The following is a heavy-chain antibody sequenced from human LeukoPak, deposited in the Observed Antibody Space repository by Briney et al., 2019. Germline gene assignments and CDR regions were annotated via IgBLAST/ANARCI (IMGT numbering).Heavy chain of an antibody. V-gene: IGHV1-18*04. CDR2: ISAYNGNT. D-gene: IGHD1-26*01. CDR1: GYSFTSYW. CDR3: ARVGASDYYYYGMDV. Sequence: GESLKISCKGSGYSFTSYWISWVRQAPGQGLEWMGWISAYNGNTNYAQKLQGRVTMTTDTSTSTAYMELRSLRSDDTAVYYCARVGASDYYYYGMDVWGQGTTVTVSS. J-gene: IGHJ6*02.